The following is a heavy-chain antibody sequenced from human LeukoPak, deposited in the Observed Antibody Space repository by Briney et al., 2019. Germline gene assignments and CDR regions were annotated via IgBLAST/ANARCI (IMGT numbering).Heavy chain of an antibody. CDR3: ATFAYPIGFSGSYFQSFDY. D-gene: IGHD3-10*01. CDR2: IRYDGSNK. V-gene: IGHV3-30*02. CDR1: GFTFSSYG. Sequence: GGSLRLSCAASGFTFSSYGMHWVRQAPGKGLEWVALIRYDGSNKYYADSVKGRFTISRDNSKNTLYLQMNSLRAEDTAVYYCATFAYPIGFSGSYFQSFDYWGQGTLVTVSS. J-gene: IGHJ4*02.